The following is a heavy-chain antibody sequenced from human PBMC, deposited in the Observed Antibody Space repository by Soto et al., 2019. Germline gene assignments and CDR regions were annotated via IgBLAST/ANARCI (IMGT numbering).Heavy chain of an antibody. CDR2: ISSSGSTI. Sequence: GGSLRFSCAASGFTFSDYYMSWIRQAPGKGLEWVSYISSSGSTIYYADTVKGRFTISRDNAKNSLFLQMNSLRAEDTAVYYCARPYPNMDWFDPWGQGTLVTVSS. CDR1: GFTFSDYY. D-gene: IGHD2-21*01. V-gene: IGHV3-11*01. CDR3: ARPYPNMDWFDP. J-gene: IGHJ5*02.